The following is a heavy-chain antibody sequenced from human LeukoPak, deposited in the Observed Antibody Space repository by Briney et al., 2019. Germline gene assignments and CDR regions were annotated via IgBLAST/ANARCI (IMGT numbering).Heavy chain of an antibody. Sequence: ASVKVSCKASGGTFSSYAISWVRQAPGQGLEWMGGIIPIFGTANYAQKFQGRVTITADESTSTAYMELSSLRSEDTAVYYCAREGGGYDFWSGYYYYWGQGTLVTVSS. J-gene: IGHJ4*02. CDR2: IIPIFGTA. V-gene: IGHV1-69*13. D-gene: IGHD3-3*01. CDR1: GGTFSSYA. CDR3: AREGGGYDFWSGYYYY.